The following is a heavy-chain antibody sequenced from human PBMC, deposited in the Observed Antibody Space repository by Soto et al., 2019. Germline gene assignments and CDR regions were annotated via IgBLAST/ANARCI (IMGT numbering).Heavy chain of an antibody. J-gene: IGHJ5*02. CDR3: ARDGSSTVYWFDP. CDR1: GDAIYIGGYY. V-gene: IGHV4-31*03. CDR2: IYHTGKT. D-gene: IGHD2-2*01. Sequence: SETLSLTCTVSGDAIYIGGYYWTWIRQHPEKGLEWIGYIYHTGKTYYNPSLESRVTMTVDTSKNQFSIKLAAVTAADTAVYYCARDGSSTVYWFDPWGQGTLVTVSS.